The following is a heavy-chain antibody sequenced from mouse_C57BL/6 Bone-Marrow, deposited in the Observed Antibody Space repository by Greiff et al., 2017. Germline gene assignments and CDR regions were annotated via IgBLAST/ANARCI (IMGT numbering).Heavy chain of an antibody. CDR1: GFNIKDDY. V-gene: IGHV14-4*01. Sequence: LVESGAELVRPGASVKLSCTASGFNIKDDYMHWVKQRPEQGLEWIGWIDPENGDTEYASKFQGKATITADTSSNTAYLQLSSLTSEDTAVYYCTPHYYAMDYWGQGTSVTVSS. CDR3: TPHYYAMDY. J-gene: IGHJ4*01. CDR2: IDPENGDT.